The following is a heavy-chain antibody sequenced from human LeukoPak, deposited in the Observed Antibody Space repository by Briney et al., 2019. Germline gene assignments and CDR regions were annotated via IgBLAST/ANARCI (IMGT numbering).Heavy chain of an antibody. CDR3: ARDGPYYYDSSGYQRGAFDI. Sequence: SETLSLTCTVSGGSISSGDYYWSWIRQPPGKGLEWIGYIYYSGSTYYNPSLKSRVTISVDTSKNQFSLKLSSVTAADTAVYYCARDGPYYYDSSGYQRGAFDIWGQGTMVTVSS. V-gene: IGHV4-30-4*01. CDR1: GGSISSGDYY. J-gene: IGHJ3*02. CDR2: IYYSGST. D-gene: IGHD3-22*01.